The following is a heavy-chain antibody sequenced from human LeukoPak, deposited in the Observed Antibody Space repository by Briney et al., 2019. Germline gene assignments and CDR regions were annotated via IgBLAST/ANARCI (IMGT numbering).Heavy chain of an antibody. CDR3: ARGDIMTGYVFDY. CDR1: GYTFTAYY. CDR2: INPNSGGI. Sequence: GASVKVSCKASGYTFTAYYMHWVRQAPGQGLEWMGWINPNSGGINYAQKFQGRVTMTRDTSISTAYMELSRLRSDDTAVYYCARGDIMTGYVFDYWGQGTPVTVSS. V-gene: IGHV1-2*02. J-gene: IGHJ4*02. D-gene: IGHD3-9*01.